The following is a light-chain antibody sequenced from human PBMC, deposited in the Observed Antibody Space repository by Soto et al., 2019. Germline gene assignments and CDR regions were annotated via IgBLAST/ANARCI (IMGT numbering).Light chain of an antibody. V-gene: IGKV3-11*01. J-gene: IGKJ1*01. CDR3: HQRQSWPRT. Sequence: EIVLTQSPATLSLSPGERGTLSCRASQSVSSNLAWYQQKPGQAPSLLIYGASTRATGTPARFSGSGSGTDFTLTISDVQPEDFAVYYCHQRQSWPRTFGQGTKVDIK. CDR2: GAS. CDR1: QSVSSN.